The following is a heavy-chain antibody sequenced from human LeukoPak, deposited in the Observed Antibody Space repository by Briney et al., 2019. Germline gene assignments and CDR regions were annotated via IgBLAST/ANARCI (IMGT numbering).Heavy chain of an antibody. J-gene: IGHJ4*02. CDR3: AREVNWRFDY. CDR1: GGSISSSSYY. CDR2: IYYSGST. V-gene: IGHV4-39*07. D-gene: IGHD1-20*01. Sequence: SETQSLTCTVSGGSISSSSYYWGWIRQPPGKGLEWIGSIYYSGSTYYNPSLKSRVTISVDTSKNQFSLKLSSVTAADTAVYYCAREVNWRFDYWGQGTLVTVSS.